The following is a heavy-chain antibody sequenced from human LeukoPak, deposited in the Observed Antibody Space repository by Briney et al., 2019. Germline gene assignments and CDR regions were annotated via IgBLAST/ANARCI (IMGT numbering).Heavy chain of an antibody. CDR3: ARASSSWYLPYYYGMDV. Sequence: GGSLRLSCAASGFTFSSYSMNWVRQAPGKGLEWVSYISSSSSTIYYADSVKGRFTISRDNAKNSLYLQMNSLRAEDTAVYYCARASSSWYLPYYYGMDVWGQGTTVTVSS. CDR1: GFTFSSYS. D-gene: IGHD6-13*01. J-gene: IGHJ6*02. CDR2: ISSSSSTI. V-gene: IGHV3-48*04.